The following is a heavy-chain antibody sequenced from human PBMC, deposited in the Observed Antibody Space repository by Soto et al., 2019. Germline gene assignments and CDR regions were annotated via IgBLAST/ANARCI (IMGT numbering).Heavy chain of an antibody. D-gene: IGHD2-15*01. CDR3: AGLRGYAGSPIDY. CDR1: GGSIISGY. V-gene: IGHV4-59*01. Sequence: QVQLQESGPGLVMPSETLSLTCTVSGGSIISGYWSWIRQPPGKGLEWIGYISYSGNTNYNPSLKSRVTMSVDTPKNQFSLRLSSVTTADTAVYYCAGLRGYAGSPIDYWGQGTLVTVSS. CDR2: ISYSGNT. J-gene: IGHJ4*02.